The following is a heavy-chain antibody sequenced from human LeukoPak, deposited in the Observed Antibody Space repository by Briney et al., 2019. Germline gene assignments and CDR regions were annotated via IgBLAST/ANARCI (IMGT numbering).Heavy chain of an antibody. V-gene: IGHV3-13*01. Sequence: GGSLRLSCAASGFTFSDCDMHWVRQATGKGLEWVSAIGTAGDTYYTSSVKGRFTISRENAKNSLYLQMNSLRAGDTAVYYCARVAKERVGGVYYFDYWGQGTLVTVSS. CDR3: ARVAKERVGGVYYFDY. D-gene: IGHD1-1*01. J-gene: IGHJ4*02. CDR1: GFTFSDCD. CDR2: IGTAGDT.